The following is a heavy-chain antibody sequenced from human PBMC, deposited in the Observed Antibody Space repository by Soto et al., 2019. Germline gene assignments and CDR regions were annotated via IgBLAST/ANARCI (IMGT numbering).Heavy chain of an antibody. CDR3: ANTGYSSSWYGSYYYYGMDV. V-gene: IGHV3-30*18. J-gene: IGHJ6*02. Sequence: GGSLRLSCGASGFTFSSYGMHWVRQAPGKGLEWVAVISYDGSNKYYADSVKGRFTISRDNSKNTLYLQMNSLRAEDTAVYYCANTGYSSSWYGSYYYYGMDVWGQGTTVTVSS. D-gene: IGHD6-13*01. CDR2: ISYDGSNK. CDR1: GFTFSSYG.